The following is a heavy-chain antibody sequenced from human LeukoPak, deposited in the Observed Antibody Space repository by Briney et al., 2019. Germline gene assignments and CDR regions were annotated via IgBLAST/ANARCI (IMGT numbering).Heavy chain of an antibody. CDR1: GLTFSTYW. D-gene: IGHD6-13*01. J-gene: IGHJ4*02. CDR3: AVGASSTVHY. Sequence: GGSLRLSCAASGLTFSTYWMHWVRQAPGKGLVWVSRINGDGSLSYADSVKGRFTISRDNTKNMLYLQMNSLRAEDTAVYYCAVGASSTVHYWGQGTLVTVSS. CDR2: INGDGSL. V-gene: IGHV3-74*01.